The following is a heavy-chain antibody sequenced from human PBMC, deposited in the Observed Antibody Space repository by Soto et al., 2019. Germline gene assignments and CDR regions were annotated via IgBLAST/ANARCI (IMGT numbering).Heavy chain of an antibody. V-gene: IGHV5-51*01. D-gene: IGHD1-1*01. J-gene: IGHJ3*02. CDR1: GYSFTNYW. CDR3: TRHPTLTEAFDI. Sequence: ESLKISCKGSGYSFTNYWIGWVRQMPGKGLEWMGIIFPGDSDTRYSPSFQGQVTISADKSISTAYLQWSSRQASDTAMFYCTRHPTLTEAFDICGQGTMVTVSS. CDR2: IFPGDSDT.